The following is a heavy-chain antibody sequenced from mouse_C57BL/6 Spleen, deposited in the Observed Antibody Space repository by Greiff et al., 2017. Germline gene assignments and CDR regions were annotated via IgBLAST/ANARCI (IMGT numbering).Heavy chain of an antibody. Sequence: VQLQQPGTELVKPGASVKLSCKASGYTFTSYWMHWVKQRPGQGLEWIGNINPSNGGTNYNEKFKSKATLTVDKSSSTAYMQLSSLTSEDSVVYYCARVAGFTTVVAKGFAYWGQGTLVTVSA. CDR3: ARVAGFTTVVAKGFAY. CDR2: INPSNGGT. D-gene: IGHD1-1*01. V-gene: IGHV1-53*01. CDR1: GYTFTSYW. J-gene: IGHJ3*01.